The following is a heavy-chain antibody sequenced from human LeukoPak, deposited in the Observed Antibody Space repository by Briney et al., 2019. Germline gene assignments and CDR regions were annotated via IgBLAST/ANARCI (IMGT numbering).Heavy chain of an antibody. CDR1: GFTLSDYY. V-gene: IGHV3-11*01. CDR3: ARANDTLTGYFAFDI. J-gene: IGHJ3*02. D-gene: IGHD3-9*01. CDR2: ITSSGSTI. Sequence: PGGSLRLSCAASGFTLSDYYMSWIRQAPGKGLEWISYITSSGSTIYYADSVKGRFTISRDNAKNSLYLQMNSLRAEDTAVYYCARANDTLTGYFAFDIWGQGTMVTVS.